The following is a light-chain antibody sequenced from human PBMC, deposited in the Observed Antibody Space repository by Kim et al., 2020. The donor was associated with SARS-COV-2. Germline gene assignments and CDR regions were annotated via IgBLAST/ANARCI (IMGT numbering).Light chain of an antibody. Sequence: SPGQRATLSCRASQSVGSSLVWYQHKPGQAPRLLILDASHRATGIPARFSGSGSGTDFTLTIDSLEAEDSAIYYCQQRGNWPPLTFGRVTKVDIK. CDR3: QQRGNWPPLT. CDR1: QSVGSS. J-gene: IGKJ4*01. CDR2: DAS. V-gene: IGKV3-11*01.